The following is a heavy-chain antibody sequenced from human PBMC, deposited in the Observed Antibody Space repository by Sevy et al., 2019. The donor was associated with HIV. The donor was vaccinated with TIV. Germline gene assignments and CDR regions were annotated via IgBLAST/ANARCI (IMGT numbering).Heavy chain of an antibody. D-gene: IGHD3-10*01. Sequence: RGCLRLSCAASGFTFSSYSMNWVRQAPGKGLERVSSISSSSSYIYYADSVKGRFTISRDNAKNSLYLQMNSLRAEDTAMYYCARDQDTMVRGGHYGMDVWGQGTTVTVSS. J-gene: IGHJ6*02. CDR3: ARDQDTMVRGGHYGMDV. CDR2: ISSSSSYI. CDR1: GFTFSSYS. V-gene: IGHV3-21*01.